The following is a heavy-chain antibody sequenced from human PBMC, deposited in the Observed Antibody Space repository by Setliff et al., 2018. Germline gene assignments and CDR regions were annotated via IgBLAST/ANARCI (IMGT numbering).Heavy chain of an antibody. Sequence: GASLKISCAVSGFSFSRHWMSWVRQAPGKGLEWVADIKQDGSTKYYLDSVKGRFTISRDNAKRSLYLQMNGLRADDTGVYYCVRDDADNYDAFDNWGQGTLVTVSS. CDR2: IKQDGSTK. V-gene: IGHV3-7*01. CDR1: GFSFSRHW. D-gene: IGHD3-22*01. J-gene: IGHJ3*02. CDR3: VRDDADNYDAFDN.